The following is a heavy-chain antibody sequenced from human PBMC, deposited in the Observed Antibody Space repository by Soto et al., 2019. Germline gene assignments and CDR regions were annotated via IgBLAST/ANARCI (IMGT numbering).Heavy chain of an antibody. Sequence: PGGSLRFSCAASGFTFSSYSMNWVRQAPGKGLEWVSYISSSSSTIYYADSVKGRFTISRDNAKNSLYLQMNSLRDEDTAVYYCARGRAAYNWNYEFYFDYWGQGTLVTVSS. CDR1: GFTFSSYS. CDR2: ISSSSSTI. V-gene: IGHV3-48*02. CDR3: ARGRAAYNWNYEFYFDY. J-gene: IGHJ4*02. D-gene: IGHD1-7*01.